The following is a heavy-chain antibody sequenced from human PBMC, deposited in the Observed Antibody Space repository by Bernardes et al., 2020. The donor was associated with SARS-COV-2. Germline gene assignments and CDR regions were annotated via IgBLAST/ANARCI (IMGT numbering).Heavy chain of an antibody. V-gene: IGHV5-51*01. CDR1: GYSFTSYW. CDR3: ARRPPGTGTTDIGDY. CDR2: IYPGDSDT. Sequence: GESLKISCKGSGYSFTSYWIGWVRQMPGKGLEWMGIIYPGDSDTRYSPSFQGQVTISADKSISTAYLQWSSLKASDTAMYYCARRPPGTGTTDIGDYWGQGTLVTVSS. J-gene: IGHJ4*02. D-gene: IGHD1-7*01.